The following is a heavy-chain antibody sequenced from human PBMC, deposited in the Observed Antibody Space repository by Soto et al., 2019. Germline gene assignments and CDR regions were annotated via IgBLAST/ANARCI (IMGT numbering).Heavy chain of an antibody. CDR1: GGSFSDYY. CDR2: INHSGST. CDR3: ASARNLYSYAPVYYFDY. D-gene: IGHD5-18*01. V-gene: IGHV4-34*01. J-gene: IGHJ4*02. Sequence: PSETLSLTCAVYGGSFSDYYWSWIRQPPGKGLEWIGEINHSGSTNYNLSLKSRVTISVDTSQNQFSLKLSSVTAADTAVYYCASARNLYSYAPVYYFDYWGQGTLVTVSS.